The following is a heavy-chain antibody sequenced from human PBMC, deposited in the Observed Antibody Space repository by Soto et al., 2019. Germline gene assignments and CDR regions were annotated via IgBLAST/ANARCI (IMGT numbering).Heavy chain of an antibody. J-gene: IGHJ4*02. D-gene: IGHD6-19*01. CDR1: GVSISSYY. Sequence: SETLSLTCTVSGVSISSYYWNWIRQPPGKGLEWIGYIYYSGSTHYNPSLKSRVAISVDTSKNQLSLRLSSVTAADTAVYYCAGGYNSAWSDYFDYWGQGTLVTVS. V-gene: IGHV4-59*01. CDR2: IYYSGST. CDR3: AGGYNSAWSDYFDY.